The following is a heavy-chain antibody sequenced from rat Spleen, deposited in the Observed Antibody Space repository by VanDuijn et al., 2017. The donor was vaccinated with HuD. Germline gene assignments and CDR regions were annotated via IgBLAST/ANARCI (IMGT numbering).Heavy chain of an antibody. Sequence: EVQLVESGGGLVQPGRSLKLSCVASGFTFNNYWMSWIRQAPGKGLEWVASITNTGGSIYYRDSVRGRFIISRDDAKSTLYLQMDSLRSADTGTYYCARAGYLRDWYFDFWGPGTMVTVSS. D-gene: IGHD2-2*01. J-gene: IGHJ1*01. CDR1: GFTFNNYW. V-gene: IGHV5-31*01. CDR3: ARAGYLRDWYFDF. CDR2: ITNTGGSI.